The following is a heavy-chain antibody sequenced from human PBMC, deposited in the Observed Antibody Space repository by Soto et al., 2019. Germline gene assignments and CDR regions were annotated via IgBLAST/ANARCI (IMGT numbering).Heavy chain of an antibody. CDR2: TGNKANSYTT. J-gene: IGHJ1*01. Sequence: GGYLRLSCAASGFTFSDHYMDWVRQAPGKGLEWVGRTGNKANSYTTGYAASVKGRFTISRDDSKNSLYLQMNSLKTEDTAVYYCATSTPGYSSGWYGGEYFQHWGQGTLVTVSS. V-gene: IGHV3-72*01. D-gene: IGHD6-19*01. CDR3: ATSTPGYSSGWYGGEYFQH. CDR1: GFTFSDHY.